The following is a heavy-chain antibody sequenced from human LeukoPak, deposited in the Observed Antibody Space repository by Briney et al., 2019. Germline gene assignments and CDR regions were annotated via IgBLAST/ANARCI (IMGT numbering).Heavy chain of an antibody. V-gene: IGHV3-23*01. CDR3: VKNSGWYCLDH. Sequence: GGSLRLSCAASGFTFSSYAMSWVRQAPGKGLEWVSGISGSGGGTYYADSVKGRFTISRDNSKNTVYLQMNSLRADDTAVYYCVKNSGWYCLDHWGQGTLVTVSS. D-gene: IGHD6-19*01. CDR2: ISGSGGGT. CDR1: GFTFSSYA. J-gene: IGHJ5*02.